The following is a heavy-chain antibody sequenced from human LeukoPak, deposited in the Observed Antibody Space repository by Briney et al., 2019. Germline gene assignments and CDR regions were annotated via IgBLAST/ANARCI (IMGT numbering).Heavy chain of an antibody. CDR3: AKDKDPINYYDSSLDY. CDR1: GFTFSSYA. J-gene: IGHJ4*02. D-gene: IGHD3-22*01. V-gene: IGHV3-23*01. CDR2: ISGSGGST. Sequence: GGSLRLSCAASGFTFSSYAMSWVRQAPGKGLEWVSAISGSGGSTYYADSVKGRFTISRDNSKNTLYLQMNSLRAEDTAVYYCAKDKDPINYYDSSLDYWGQGTLVTVSP.